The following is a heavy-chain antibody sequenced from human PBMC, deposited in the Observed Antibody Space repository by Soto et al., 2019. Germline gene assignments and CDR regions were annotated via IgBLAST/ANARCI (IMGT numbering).Heavy chain of an antibody. CDR1: GGSFSGYY. D-gene: IGHD3-3*01. CDR2: INHSGST. Sequence: SETLSLTCAVYGGSFSGYYWSWIRQPPGKGLEWIGEINHSGSTNYNPSLKSRVTISVDTSKNQFSLKLSSVTAADTAVYYCAAEVGFGPLFDYWGQGTLVTVSS. CDR3: AAEVGFGPLFDY. V-gene: IGHV4-34*01. J-gene: IGHJ4*02.